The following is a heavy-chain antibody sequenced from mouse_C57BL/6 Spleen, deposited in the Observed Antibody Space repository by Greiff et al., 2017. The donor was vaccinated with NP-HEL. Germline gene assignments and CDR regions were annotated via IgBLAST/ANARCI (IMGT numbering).Heavy chain of an antibody. CDR3: ARPDYGMRFAY. D-gene: IGHD1-1*01. J-gene: IGHJ3*01. CDR1: GYTFTSYW. Sequence: VQLQQPGAELVKPGASVKLSCKASGYTFTSYWMHWVKQRPGQGLEWIGMIHPNSGSTNYNEKFKSKATLTVDKSSSTAYMQLSSLTSEDSAVYYCARPDYGMRFAYWGQGTLVTVSA. V-gene: IGHV1-64*01. CDR2: IHPNSGST.